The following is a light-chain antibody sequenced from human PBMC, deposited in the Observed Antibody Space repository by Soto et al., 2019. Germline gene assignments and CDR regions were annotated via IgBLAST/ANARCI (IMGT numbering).Light chain of an antibody. CDR1: QGISSY. Sequence: AIRITQSPSSLSAPTGDRVTITCRASQGISSYLAWYQQKPGKAPKLLIYAASTLQSGVPSRFSGIGSGTDFTLTISCLQSEDFETYYCQQYYSYPITFGQGTRLEIK. CDR2: AAS. CDR3: QQYYSYPIT. V-gene: IGKV1-8*01. J-gene: IGKJ5*01.